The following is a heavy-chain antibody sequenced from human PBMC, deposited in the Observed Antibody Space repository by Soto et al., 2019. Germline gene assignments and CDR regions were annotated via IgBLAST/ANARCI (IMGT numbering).Heavy chain of an antibody. Sequence: GGSLRLSCAASGFTFSSYSMNWVRQAPGKGLEWVSSISSSSSYIYYADSVKGRFTISRDNAKNSLYLQMNSLRAEDTAVYYCARAYGDYLIYYYYYMDVWGKGTTVTVSS. CDR3: ARAYGDYLIYYYYYMDV. V-gene: IGHV3-21*01. CDR1: GFTFSSYS. D-gene: IGHD4-17*01. J-gene: IGHJ6*03. CDR2: ISSSSSYI.